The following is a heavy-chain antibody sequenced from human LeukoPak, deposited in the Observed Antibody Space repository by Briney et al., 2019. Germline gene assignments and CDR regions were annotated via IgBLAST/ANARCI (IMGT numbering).Heavy chain of an antibody. CDR1: GGSISGAY. D-gene: IGHD5-12*01. J-gene: IGHJ6*02. CDR2: IYYSGST. Sequence: ETLSLTCSVSGGSISGAYWSWIRQAPGKGLEWIGYIYYSGSTDYNPSLESRVTISIDTSKNHFSLNLTAVTAADTAIYYCARTGSGRDYYGMDVWGQGTSVTVSS. CDR3: ARTGSGRDYYGMDV. V-gene: IGHV4-59*01.